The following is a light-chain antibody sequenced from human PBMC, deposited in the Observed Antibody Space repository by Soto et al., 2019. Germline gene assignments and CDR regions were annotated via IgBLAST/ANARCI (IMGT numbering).Light chain of an antibody. Sequence: EFVLTQSPGTLSLSPGERATLSCRASQSVSSSYLAWYQQTPGQAPRLLINDASSTATGIPARFSGSGSGTEFTLTISRLEPEDFAVYYCQQYGSSPPTFGHGTKVDIK. V-gene: IGKV3-20*01. CDR2: DAS. CDR1: QSVSSSY. J-gene: IGKJ1*01. CDR3: QQYGSSPPT.